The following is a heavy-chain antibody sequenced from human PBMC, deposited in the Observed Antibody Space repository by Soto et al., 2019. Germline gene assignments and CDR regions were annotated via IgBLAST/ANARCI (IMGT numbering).Heavy chain of an antibody. Sequence: SETLSLTCTVSGGSISSSSYYWGWIRQPPGKGLEWIGSIYYSGSTYYNPSLKSRVTISVDTSKNQFSLKLSSVTAADTAVYYCARLDPGIAAAGTISNWFDPWGQGTLVTVSS. V-gene: IGHV4-39*01. D-gene: IGHD6-13*01. CDR3: ARLDPGIAAAGTISNWFDP. J-gene: IGHJ5*02. CDR2: IYYSGST. CDR1: GGSISSSSYY.